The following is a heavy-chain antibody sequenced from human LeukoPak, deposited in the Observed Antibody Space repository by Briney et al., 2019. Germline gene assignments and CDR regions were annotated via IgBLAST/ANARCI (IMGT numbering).Heavy chain of an antibody. CDR1: GFTFSSYW. Sequence: PGGSLRLSCAASGFTFSSYWMSWVRQAPGKGLEWVANINQDGSEKYYADSVKGRFTISRDNAKNSLYLQMNSLRAEDTAVYYCAREGCSGGSCYHNWFDPWGHGTLVTVSS. CDR3: AREGCSGGSCYHNWFDP. V-gene: IGHV3-7*01. CDR2: INQDGSEK. D-gene: IGHD2-15*01. J-gene: IGHJ5*02.